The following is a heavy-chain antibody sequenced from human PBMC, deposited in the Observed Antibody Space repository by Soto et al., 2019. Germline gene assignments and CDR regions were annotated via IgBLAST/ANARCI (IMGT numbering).Heavy chain of an antibody. Sequence: QVQLQESGPGLVRPSQTLSLTCTVSAGSISTINYYWSWIRQHPEKGLEWIGYISYSGSTFYHSSLKSRVTISLDTSKKQFSRTLTSVTAADTAVYYCARSAQGDGFDPWGQGTMVTVSS. J-gene: IGHJ3*01. D-gene: IGHD6-13*01. CDR2: ISYSGST. V-gene: IGHV4-31*03. CDR3: ARSAQGDGFDP. CDR1: AGSISTINYY.